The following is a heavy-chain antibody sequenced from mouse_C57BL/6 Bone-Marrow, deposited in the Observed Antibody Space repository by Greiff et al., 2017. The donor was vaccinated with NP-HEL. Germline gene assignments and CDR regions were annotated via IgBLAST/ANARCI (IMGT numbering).Heavy chain of an antibody. CDR2: ISDGGSYT. J-gene: IGHJ2*01. CDR3: FDY. CDR1: GFTFSSYA. V-gene: IGHV5-4*03. Sequence: EVKLMESGGGLVKPGGSLKLSCAASGFTFSSYAMSWVRQTPEKRLEWVATISDGGSYTYYPDNVKGRFTISRDNAKNNLYLQMSHLKSEDTAMYSWFDYWGQGTTLTVSS.